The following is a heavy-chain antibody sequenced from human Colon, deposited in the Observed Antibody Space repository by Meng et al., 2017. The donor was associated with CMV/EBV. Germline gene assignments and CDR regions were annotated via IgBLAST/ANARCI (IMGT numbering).Heavy chain of an antibody. V-gene: IGHV1-2*02. CDR3: ARADGSGSYFAAGFH. Sequence: ASVKVSCKASGYTFSGYYIHWVRQAPGQGLEWMGWINPNSGATISAQRFQGRVTMTRDTSISTGYMELNSLRSDDTAVYYCARADGSGSYFAAGFHWGQGTLVTVSS. J-gene: IGHJ4*02. CDR2: INPNSGAT. CDR1: GYTFSGYY. D-gene: IGHD3-10*01.